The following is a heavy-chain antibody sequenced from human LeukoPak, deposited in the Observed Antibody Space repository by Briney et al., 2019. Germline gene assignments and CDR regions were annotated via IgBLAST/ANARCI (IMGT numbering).Heavy chain of an antibody. CDR2: IYPGDSDT. Sequence: GASLQISCQGSGYIFTSYWIGWVRQLPGKGLEWMGIIYPGDSDTRYSPSFQGQVTISADKSISTAYLQWSSLEASDTAMYYCASGSPYCSGGSCYWGQGTLVTVSS. J-gene: IGHJ4*02. CDR3: ASGSPYCSGGSCY. CDR1: GYIFTSYW. D-gene: IGHD2-15*01. V-gene: IGHV5-51*01.